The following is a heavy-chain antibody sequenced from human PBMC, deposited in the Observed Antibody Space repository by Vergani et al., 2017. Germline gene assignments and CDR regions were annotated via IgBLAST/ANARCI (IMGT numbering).Heavy chain of an antibody. CDR1: GYTFTGYY. CDR2: INPNSGGT. Sequence: QVQLVQSGAEVKKPGASVKVSCKASGYTFTGYYMHWVRQAPGQGLEWMGWINPNSGGTNYAQKFQGWVTMTRDTSISTAYMELSSLRSEDTAVYYCARGSRWYSSGWGPFDYWGQGTLVTVSA. D-gene: IGHD6-19*01. J-gene: IGHJ4*02. CDR3: ARGSRWYSSGWGPFDY. V-gene: IGHV1-2*04.